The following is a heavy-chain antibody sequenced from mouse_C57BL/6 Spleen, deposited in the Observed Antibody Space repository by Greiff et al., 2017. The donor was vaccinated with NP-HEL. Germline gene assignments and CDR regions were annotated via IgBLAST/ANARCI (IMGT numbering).Heavy chain of an antibody. CDR2: IYPGSGST. CDR1: GYTFTSYW. Sequence: QVQLKQPGAELVKPGASVKLSCKASGYTFTSYWITWVKQRPGQGLEWIGDIYPGSGSTNYNEKFKSKATLTVDTSSSTAYMQLSSLTSEYSAVYYCARGAQATTWFAYWGQGTLVTVSA. V-gene: IGHV1-55*01. J-gene: IGHJ3*01. CDR3: ARGAQATTWFAY. D-gene: IGHD3-2*02.